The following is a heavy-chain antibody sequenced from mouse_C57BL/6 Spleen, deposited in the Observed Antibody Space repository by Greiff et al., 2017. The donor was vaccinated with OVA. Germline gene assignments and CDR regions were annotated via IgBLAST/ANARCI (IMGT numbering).Heavy chain of an antibody. CDR2: IYPGDGDT. V-gene: IGHV1-82*01. Sequence: LVESGPELVKPGASVKISCKASGYAFSSSWMNWVKQRPGKGLEWIGRIYPGDGDTNYNGKFKGKATLTADKSSSTAYMQLSSLTSEDSAVYFCARSDDGYYGYFDVWGTGTTVTVSS. D-gene: IGHD2-3*01. CDR3: ARSDDGYYGYFDV. CDR1: GYAFSSSW. J-gene: IGHJ1*03.